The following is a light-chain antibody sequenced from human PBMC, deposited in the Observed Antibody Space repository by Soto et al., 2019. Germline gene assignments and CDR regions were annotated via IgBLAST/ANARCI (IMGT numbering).Light chain of an antibody. J-gene: IGKJ2*01. CDR1: QSISSW. CDR3: QQYNSYSRT. CDR2: DAS. Sequence: DIQMTQSPSTLSASVGDRVTITCRDRQSISSWLAWYQQKPGKAPKLLIYDASSLESGVPSRFSGSGSGTEFTLTSSSLQPDDFATYYCQQYNSYSRTFGQGTKLEIK. V-gene: IGKV1-5*01.